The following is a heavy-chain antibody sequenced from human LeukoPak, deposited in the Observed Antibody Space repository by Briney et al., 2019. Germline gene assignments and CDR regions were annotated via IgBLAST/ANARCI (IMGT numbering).Heavy chain of an antibody. Sequence: SETLSLTCTVSGGSIRRGGYYWSWVRQHPGKGLEWIGYIYYSGSTYYNPSLKSRITISVDTSKNQFSLKLNSMTAADTAVYYCARYVHYYDSSGYFRSSAFDIWGQGTMVTVSS. D-gene: IGHD3-22*01. CDR1: GGSIRRGGYY. CDR3: ARYVHYYDSSGYFRSSAFDI. V-gene: IGHV4-31*03. CDR2: IYYSGST. J-gene: IGHJ3*02.